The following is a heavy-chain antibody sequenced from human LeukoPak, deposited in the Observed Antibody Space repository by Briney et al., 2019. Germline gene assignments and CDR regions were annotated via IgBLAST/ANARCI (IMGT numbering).Heavy chain of an antibody. Sequence: GGSLRLSCASSGFTFGTYGMNWVRQAPEKGLEWVSYISSRSDSENYADSVKGRFTISRDNIRNLMYLQMNSLRAEDTAVYFCARDSTRILGLFDYWGQGTLVTISS. D-gene: IGHD2/OR15-2a*01. CDR2: ISSRSDSE. V-gene: IGHV3-48*01. CDR1: GFTFGTYG. J-gene: IGHJ4*02. CDR3: ARDSTRILGLFDY.